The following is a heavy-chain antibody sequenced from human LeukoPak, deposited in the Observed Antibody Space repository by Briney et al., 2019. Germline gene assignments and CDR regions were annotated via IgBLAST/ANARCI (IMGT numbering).Heavy chain of an antibody. CDR1: GYSISSGYY. V-gene: IGHV4-38-2*02. J-gene: IGHJ2*01. CDR2: IYYRGGT. Sequence: SETLSLTCTVSGYSISSGYYWGWIRQPPGKGLEWIGSIYYRGGTYYNPSLQSRVTISLDLSRQQFSLKLSSVTAADTAMYYCARVRAAISTTPYWYFDLWGRGSLVSVSS. CDR3: ARVRAAISTTPYWYFDL. D-gene: IGHD2/OR15-2a*01.